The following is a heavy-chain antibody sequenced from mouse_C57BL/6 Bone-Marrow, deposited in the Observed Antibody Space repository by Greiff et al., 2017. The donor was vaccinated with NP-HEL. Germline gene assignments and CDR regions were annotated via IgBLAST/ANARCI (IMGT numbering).Heavy chain of an antibody. CDR3: AREDYYGRNFDY. CDR1: GYAFSSSW. J-gene: IGHJ2*01. V-gene: IGHV1-82*01. D-gene: IGHD1-1*01. Sequence: QVQLQQSGPELVNPGASVKISCKASGYAFSSSWMNWVKQRPGKGLEWIGRIYPGDGDTNYNGKFKGKVTLTADKSSSTGYMQLSSLTSEDSAVYFCAREDYYGRNFDYWGQGTTLTVSS. CDR2: IYPGDGDT.